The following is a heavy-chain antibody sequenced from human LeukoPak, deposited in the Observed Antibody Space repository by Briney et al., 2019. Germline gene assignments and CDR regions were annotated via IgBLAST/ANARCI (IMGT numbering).Heavy chain of an antibody. CDR1: GGSISSSNW. D-gene: IGHD2-2*01. V-gene: IGHV4-4*02. CDR2: IYHSGST. CDR3: ARTSKVVVPAAMNRFDP. J-gene: IGHJ5*02. Sequence: QSSGTLSLTCAVSGGSISSSNWWSWVRQPPGKGLEWIGEIYHSGSTNYNPSLKSRVTISVDKSKNQFSLKLSSVTAADTAVYYCARTSKVVVPAAMNRFDPWGQGTLVTVSS.